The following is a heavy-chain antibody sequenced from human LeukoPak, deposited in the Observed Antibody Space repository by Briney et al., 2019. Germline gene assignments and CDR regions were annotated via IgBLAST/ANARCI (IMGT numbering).Heavy chain of an antibody. Sequence: NPGRSLRLSCAASGFTFSSYAMHWVRQAPGKGLEWVAVISYDGSNKYYADSVKGRFTISGDNSKNTLYLQMNSLRAEDTAVYYCAIVQSYYYGMDVWGQGTTVTVSS. V-gene: IGHV3-30*04. J-gene: IGHJ6*02. CDR3: AIVQSYYYGMDV. CDR2: ISYDGSNK. CDR1: GFTFSSYA.